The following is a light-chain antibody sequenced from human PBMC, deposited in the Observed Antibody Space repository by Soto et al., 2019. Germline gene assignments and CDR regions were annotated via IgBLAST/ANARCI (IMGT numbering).Light chain of an antibody. CDR1: QSINSF. CDR3: QQNYRTPYT. V-gene: IGKV1-39*01. J-gene: IGKJ2*01. Sequence: DIQMTQSPSSLSASVGDRVTISCRTSQSINSFLNWYQQTPGRAPKLLIYAASSLQSGVASRFSGSGSGTDFTLTISSLQPEDFATYYCQQNYRTPYTFGQGTKLDIK. CDR2: AAS.